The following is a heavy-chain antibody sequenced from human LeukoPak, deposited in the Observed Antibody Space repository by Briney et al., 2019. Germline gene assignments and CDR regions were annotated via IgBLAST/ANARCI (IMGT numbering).Heavy chain of an antibody. Sequence: GGSLRLSCAASGFTFRSYAMHWVRQAPGKGLEWVAVISSDGSDKFYADSVKGRFTISRDNSKNTLYLRMNSLRAEDTAVYYCAKDPYSSSSGYFDYWGQGTLVTVSS. V-gene: IGHV3-30*18. J-gene: IGHJ4*02. CDR3: AKDPYSSSSGYFDY. CDR2: ISSDGSDK. CDR1: GFTFRSYA. D-gene: IGHD6-6*01.